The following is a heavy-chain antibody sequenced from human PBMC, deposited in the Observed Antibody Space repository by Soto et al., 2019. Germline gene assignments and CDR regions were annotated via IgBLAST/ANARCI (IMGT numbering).Heavy chain of an antibody. CDR3: VRHGRDGVTIYGVAAYNFVT. D-gene: IGHD3-3*01. Sequence: SETLSLTCSVSGVSITSYYWTWIRHPPGKGLEWIGYVYHTGNTYYNPSLKSRVTISLDTSKNQVSLRLSSVTAADTAVYYCVRHGRDGVTIYGVAAYNFVTWGQGTLVTVSS. CDR2: VYHTGNT. CDR1: GVSITSYY. V-gene: IGHV4-59*08. J-gene: IGHJ4*02.